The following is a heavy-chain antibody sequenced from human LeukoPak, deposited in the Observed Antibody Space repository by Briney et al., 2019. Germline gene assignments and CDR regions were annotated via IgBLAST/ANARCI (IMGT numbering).Heavy chain of an antibody. V-gene: IGHV3-30*18. J-gene: IGHJ6*02. CDR1: GFTFSSYG. Sequence: GGSLRLSCAAAGFTFSSYGMHWLRQAPGKGLEWVAVISYDGSNKYYADSVKGRFTISRDNPKNTLYLQMNSLRAEDTAVYYCAKDQSAYYYHGMDVWGQGTTVTVSS. CDR3: AKDQSAYYYHGMDV. CDR2: ISYDGSNK.